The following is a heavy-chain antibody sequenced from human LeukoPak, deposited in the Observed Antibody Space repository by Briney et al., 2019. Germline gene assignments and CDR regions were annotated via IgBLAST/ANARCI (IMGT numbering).Heavy chain of an antibody. V-gene: IGHV3-9*01. CDR3: AKSSGSGLDWNFDL. CDR2: ISRNSGRI. J-gene: IGHJ2*01. CDR1: VFNFDDFA. D-gene: IGHD3-10*01. Sequence: GGSLRLSCTASVFNFDDFAFHWVRQGPGKGLEWVSGISRNSGRIEYADSLKGRFTISRDNAKNSMYLQMSNLRAEDTGLYYCAKSSGSGLDWNFDLWGRGTLVTVSS.